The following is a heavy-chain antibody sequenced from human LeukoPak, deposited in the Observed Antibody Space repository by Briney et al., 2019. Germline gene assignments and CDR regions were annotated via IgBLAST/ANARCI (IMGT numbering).Heavy chain of an antibody. Sequence: PPQTLSLTCTVSGGSISSGRYYWTWIRQPAGKGLEWIGRIYTSGSTNYNPSLKSRVTISVDTSKNQFSLKLGSVTAADTAVYYCARTPSMVRGVITPYYYYYMGVWGKGTTVTVSS. CDR3: ARTPSMVRGVITPYYYYYMGV. J-gene: IGHJ6*03. D-gene: IGHD3-10*01. CDR1: GGSISSGRYY. V-gene: IGHV4-61*02. CDR2: IYTSGST.